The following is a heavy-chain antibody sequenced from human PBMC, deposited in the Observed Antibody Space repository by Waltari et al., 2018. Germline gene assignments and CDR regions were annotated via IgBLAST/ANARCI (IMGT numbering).Heavy chain of an antibody. Sequence: QVQLQQWGAGLLKPSETLSLTCAVYGGSFSGYYWSWIRQPPGKGLEWIGEINHSGSTNYNPSPKSRVTISVDTSKNQFSLKLSSVTAADTAVYYCARRIAVAGTTRSWYFDLWGRGTLVTVSS. V-gene: IGHV4-34*01. CDR2: INHSGST. CDR1: GGSFSGYY. CDR3: ARRIAVAGTTRSWYFDL. J-gene: IGHJ2*01. D-gene: IGHD6-19*01.